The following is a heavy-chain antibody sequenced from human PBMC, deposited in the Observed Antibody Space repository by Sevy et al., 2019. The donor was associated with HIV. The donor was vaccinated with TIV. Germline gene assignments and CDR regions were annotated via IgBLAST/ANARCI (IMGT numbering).Heavy chain of an antibody. V-gene: IGHV4-4*07. J-gene: IGHJ4*02. CDR3: ARDPRSYFDS. CDR2: IYHSGST. Sequence: SETLSLTCTVSGGSVSAYYWDWIRQPAGKGLEWIGRIYHSGSTNYSPFLKSRLTMSIDTSKNQFSLNLRSVTAADTAVYYCARDPRSYFDSWGQGILVTVSS. CDR1: GGSVSAYY.